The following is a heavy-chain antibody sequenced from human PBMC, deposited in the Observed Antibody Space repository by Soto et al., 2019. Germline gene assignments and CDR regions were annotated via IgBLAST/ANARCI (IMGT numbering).Heavy chain of an antibody. D-gene: IGHD2-15*01. CDR3: AGTRGYCSGGSCPTVVDY. CDR1: GGSMSSYY. Sequence: QVQLQESGPGLVKPSETLSLTCTVSGGSMSSYYWGWIRQPPGKGLEWIGYIYDSGSTNYNPSLTSRVNISVDTSKYQFSLKLSSVNAADTAVYYCAGTRGYCSGGSCPTVVDYWGQGTLVTVS. J-gene: IGHJ4*02. V-gene: IGHV4-59*01. CDR2: IYDSGST.